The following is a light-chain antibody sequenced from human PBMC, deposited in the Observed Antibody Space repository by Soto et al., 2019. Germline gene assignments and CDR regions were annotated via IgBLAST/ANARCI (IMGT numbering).Light chain of an antibody. J-gene: IGKJ1*01. V-gene: IGKV3-15*01. CDR1: QSVSSN. CDR3: QQYGSSPQT. CDR2: DAS. Sequence: EIVLTQSPATLSLSPWERATLSCMASQSVSSNLAWFQQKPGQAPRLLIYDASTMATGFPARFSGSGSGTEFTLTISSLQSEDFAVYYCQQYGSSPQTFGQGTKV.